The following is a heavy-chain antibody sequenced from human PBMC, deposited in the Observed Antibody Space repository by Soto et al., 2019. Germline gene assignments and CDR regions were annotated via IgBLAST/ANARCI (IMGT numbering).Heavy chain of an antibody. J-gene: IGHJ4*02. D-gene: IGHD3-10*01. V-gene: IGHV4-31*03. CDR1: GGSISSGGYY. CDR2: IYSSGST. Sequence: QVQLQESGPGLVKPSQTLSLTCTVSGGSISSGGYYWSWIRQHPGKGLEWIGYIYSSGSTYYNPSLQSRLTISVDTSKNQFSLKLSSVTAADTAVYYCAREAVRGPYFDNWGQGTLVTVSS. CDR3: AREAVRGPYFDN.